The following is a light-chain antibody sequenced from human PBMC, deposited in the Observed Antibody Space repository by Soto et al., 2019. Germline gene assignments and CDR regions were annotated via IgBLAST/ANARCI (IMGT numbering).Light chain of an antibody. CDR2: GAS. Sequence: EIVLTQSPGTLSLSPGERATLSCRASQSVSSNYLAWYQQKPGQAPRLLIYGASSRATGIPDRLSGSGSGTDFPLTISRLEPEDFAVYYCQHYGRSAYTFGQGTTLEIK. V-gene: IGKV3-20*01. CDR1: QSVSSNY. J-gene: IGKJ2*01. CDR3: QHYGRSAYT.